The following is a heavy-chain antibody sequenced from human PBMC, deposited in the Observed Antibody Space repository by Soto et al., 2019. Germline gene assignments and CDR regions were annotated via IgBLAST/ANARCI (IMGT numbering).Heavy chain of an antibody. V-gene: IGHV4-34*01. CDR2: INHSGST. CDR1: GGSFSGYY. CDR3: ARTGSSWYDGYFQH. Sequence: SETLSLTCAVYGGSFSGYYWSWIRQPPGKGLEWIGEINHSGSTNYNPSLKSRVTISVDTSKNQFSLKLSSVTAADTAVYYCARTGSSWYDGYFQHWGQGTLVTVSS. J-gene: IGHJ1*01. D-gene: IGHD6-13*01.